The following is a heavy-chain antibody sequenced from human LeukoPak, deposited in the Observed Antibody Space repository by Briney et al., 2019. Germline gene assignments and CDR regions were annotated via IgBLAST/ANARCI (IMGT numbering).Heavy chain of an antibody. CDR1: GFTFDDYA. CDR3: AKDKLAVAGNFDY. J-gene: IGHJ4*02. D-gene: IGHD6-19*01. V-gene: IGHV3-9*01. Sequence: GRSLRLSCAASGFTFDDYAMHWVRQAPGKGLEWVSGISWNSGSIGYADSVRGRFTISRDNAKNSLYLQMNSLRAEDTALYYCAKDKLAVAGNFDYWGQGTLVTVSS. CDR2: ISWNSGSI.